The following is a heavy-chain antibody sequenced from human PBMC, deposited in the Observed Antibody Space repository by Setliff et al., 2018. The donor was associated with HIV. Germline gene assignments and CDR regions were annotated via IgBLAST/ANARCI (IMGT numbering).Heavy chain of an antibody. CDR1: GGSLSGHY. CDR3: ARESRNDSWSGYYRPFDT. D-gene: IGHD3-3*01. Sequence: PSETLSLTCAVYGGSLSGHYWSWIRQSPGKGLEWIGEINHIGGNTNHNPSLKSQVTISVDTSKNQFSLKLSSVTAADTAIYFFARESRNDSWSGYYRPFDTRRQATMFTVSS. V-gene: IGHV4-34*01. CDR2: INHIGGNT. J-gene: IGHJ3*02.